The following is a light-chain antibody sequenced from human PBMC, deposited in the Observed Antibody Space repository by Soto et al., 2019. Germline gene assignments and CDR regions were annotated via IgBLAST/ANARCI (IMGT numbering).Light chain of an antibody. CDR2: GAS. J-gene: IGKJ1*01. CDR3: LQDYNFPWA. CDR1: QGIRSD. Sequence: IQMTQSPSSLSASVGDRVTISCRASQGIRSDLAWYQQKPGKVPKLLIYGASKLESGVPSRFSGSGFGTDFTLTISSLQPEDFAPYYCLQDYNFPWAFGQGTKVDIK. V-gene: IGKV1-6*01.